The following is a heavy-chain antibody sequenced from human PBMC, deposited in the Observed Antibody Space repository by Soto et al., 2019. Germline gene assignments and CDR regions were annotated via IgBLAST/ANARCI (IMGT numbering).Heavy chain of an antibody. D-gene: IGHD5-18*01. CDR1: GFTFSSYA. Sequence: GESLKISCAASGFTFSSYAMHWVRQAPGKGLEWVAVISYDGSNKYYADSVKGRFTISRDNSKNTLYLQMNSLRAEDTAVYYCARDPTGGYSYGNFDYWGQGTLVTVSS. V-gene: IGHV3-30-3*01. J-gene: IGHJ4*02. CDR2: ISYDGSNK. CDR3: ARDPTGGYSYGNFDY.